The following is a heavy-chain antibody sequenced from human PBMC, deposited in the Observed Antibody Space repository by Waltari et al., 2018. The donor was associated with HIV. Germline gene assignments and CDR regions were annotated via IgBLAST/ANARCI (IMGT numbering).Heavy chain of an antibody. V-gene: IGHV4-59*01. CDR3: ARGSDYDFWSSVNFDY. J-gene: IGHJ4*02. D-gene: IGHD3-3*01. CDR1: GGSHSSYY. Sequence: QVKLQESGPGLVKPSENLSLTCTVSGGSHSSYYWSRSRQPPGKGLEWIGYIYYSGSTNYNPSLKSRVTISVDTSKNQFSLKLSSVTAADTAVYYCARGSDYDFWSSVNFDYWGQGTLVTVSS. CDR2: IYYSGST.